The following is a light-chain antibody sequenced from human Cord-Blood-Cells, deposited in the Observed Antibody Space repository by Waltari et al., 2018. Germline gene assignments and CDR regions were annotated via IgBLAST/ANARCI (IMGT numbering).Light chain of an antibody. V-gene: IGLV3-19*01. Sequence: SSELTQDPAAPVALGQTVRLTCQGASPRSYYARWYQQQPGQAPVLVIYGKNNRPSGMPDRFSGSSSGNTASLTITGAQAEDEADYYCNSRDSSGNHVVFGGGTKLTVL. J-gene: IGLJ2*01. CDR1: SPRSYY. CDR3: NSRDSSGNHVV. CDR2: GKN.